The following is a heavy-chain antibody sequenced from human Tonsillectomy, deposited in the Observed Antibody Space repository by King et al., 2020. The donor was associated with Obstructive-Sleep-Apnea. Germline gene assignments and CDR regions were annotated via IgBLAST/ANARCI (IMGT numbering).Heavy chain of an antibody. Sequence: QVQLVGSGGGVVQPGRSLRLSCAASGFPFSSYGMHWVRQAPGQGLEGGGVISYDGSNKYYVDFVKGRFTSSRDNSKNTPYLQMNSLRAEDTAVYYCASARRSGYCSSTSCYGNFDYWGQGTLVTVSS. CDR3: ASARRSGYCSSTSCYGNFDY. V-gene: IGHV3-30*03. CDR1: GFPFSSYG. CDR2: ISYDGSNK. D-gene: IGHD2-2*01. J-gene: IGHJ4*02.